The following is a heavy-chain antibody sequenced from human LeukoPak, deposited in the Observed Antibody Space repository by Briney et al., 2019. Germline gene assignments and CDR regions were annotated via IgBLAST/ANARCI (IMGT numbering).Heavy chain of an antibody. V-gene: IGHV4-39*01. CDR3: ATQGGGSYYFFDY. Sequence: PSETLSLTCTVSGGSINSSGYYWGWIRQPPGKGLEWIGSIYYSGSTYYNPSLKSRVTISVDTSKNQFSLKLSSVTAADTAVYYCATQGGGSYYFFDYWGQGALVTVSS. D-gene: IGHD1-26*01. CDR2: IYYSGST. J-gene: IGHJ4*02. CDR1: GGSINSSGYY.